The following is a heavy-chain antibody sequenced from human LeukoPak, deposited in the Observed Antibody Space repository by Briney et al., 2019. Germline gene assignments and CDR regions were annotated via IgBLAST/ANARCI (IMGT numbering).Heavy chain of an antibody. D-gene: IGHD6-6*01. V-gene: IGHV1-69*04. CDR3: ARAGQLGPPRY. Sequence: SVKVSCKASGGTFSSYAISWVRQAPGQGLEWMGRIIPILGIANYAQKFQGRVTITADKSTSTAYMELSSLRSEDTAVYYCARAGQLGPPRYWGQGALVTVSS. CDR2: IIPILGIA. J-gene: IGHJ4*02. CDR1: GGTFSSYA.